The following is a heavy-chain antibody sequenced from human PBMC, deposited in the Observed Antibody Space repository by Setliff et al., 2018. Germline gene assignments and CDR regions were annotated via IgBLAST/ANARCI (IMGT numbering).Heavy chain of an antibody. CDR1: GASITNINYY. CDR3: ARLTNYVWGSPVDY. D-gene: IGHD3-16*01. J-gene: IGHJ4*02. Sequence: PSETLSLTCTVSGASITNINYYWGLIRQPPGKGLEWIGSIFYSGRTFYNPSLKSRVTISVDTSKNQFSLTLSSVTAAATAVYYCARLTNYVWGSPVDYWGQGTLVTVSS. V-gene: IGHV4-39*01. CDR2: IFYSGRT.